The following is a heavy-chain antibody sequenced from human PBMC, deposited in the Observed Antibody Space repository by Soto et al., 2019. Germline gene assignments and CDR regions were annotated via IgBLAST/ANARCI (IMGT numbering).Heavy chain of an antibody. D-gene: IGHD2-15*01. CDR1: GYTFTSYG. Sequence: QVQLVQSGAEVKKPGASVKVSCRASGYTFTSYGISWVRQAPGQGLEWMGWISAYNGNTDYAQELQGRVTMTTDTSTTTAYMELRSLRSDDTAVYYCARMVLVAATDGYYYYGMDVWGQGTTVTVSS. J-gene: IGHJ6*02. CDR3: ARMVLVAATDGYYYYGMDV. CDR2: ISAYNGNT. V-gene: IGHV1-18*01.